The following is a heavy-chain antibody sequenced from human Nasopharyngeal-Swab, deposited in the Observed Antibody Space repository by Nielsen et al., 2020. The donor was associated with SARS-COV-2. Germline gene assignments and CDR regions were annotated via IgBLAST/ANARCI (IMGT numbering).Heavy chain of an antibody. J-gene: IGHJ6*02. CDR2: INWNGGST. CDR1: GFTFDDYG. V-gene: IGHV3-20*04. CDR3: AREEAYDGGNDYSYYYYGMDV. D-gene: IGHD2-21*02. Sequence: GESLKISCAASGFTFDDYGMSWVRQAPGKGLEWVSGINWNGGSTGYADSVKGRFTISRDNAKNSPYLQMNSLRAEDTALYYCAREEAYDGGNDYSYYYYGMDVWGQGTTVTVSS.